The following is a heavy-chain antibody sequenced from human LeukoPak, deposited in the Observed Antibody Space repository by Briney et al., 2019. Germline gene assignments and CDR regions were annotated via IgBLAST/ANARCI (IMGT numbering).Heavy chain of an antibody. CDR2: ISGSGGTT. CDR3: AKWPWDIAAAYAWFDP. V-gene: IGHV3-23*01. J-gene: IGHJ5*02. Sequence: GGSLRLSCAASGFTFSSYSMSWVRQAPGKGLEWVSAISGSGGTTYYADSVKGRFTISRDNSKNTLYLQMNSLRAEDTAVYYCAKWPWDIAAAYAWFDPWGQGTLVTVSS. CDR1: GFTFSSYS. D-gene: IGHD5-12*01.